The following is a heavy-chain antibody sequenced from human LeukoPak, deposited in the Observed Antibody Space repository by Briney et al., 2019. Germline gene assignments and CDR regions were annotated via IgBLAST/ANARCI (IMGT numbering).Heavy chain of an antibody. Sequence: GRSLRLSCAASGFTFSSYGMHWVRQAPGKGLEWVAVISYDGSNKYYADSVKGRFTISRDNSKNTLYLQMNSLRAEDTAVYYCAKGGGYDYVAFDIWGQGTMVTVSS. V-gene: IGHV3-30*18. CDR3: AKGGGYDYVAFDI. CDR1: GFTFSSYG. D-gene: IGHD5-12*01. CDR2: ISYDGSNK. J-gene: IGHJ3*02.